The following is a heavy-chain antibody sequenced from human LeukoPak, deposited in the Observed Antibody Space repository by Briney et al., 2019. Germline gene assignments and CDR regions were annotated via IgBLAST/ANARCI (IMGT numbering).Heavy chain of an antibody. D-gene: IGHD4-23*01. CDR1: GFTFSSYW. CDR3: ARKTVVGSYFDY. Sequence: GGSLRLSCAASGFTFSSYWMSWVRQAPGKGLEWVANIKQNGSDKYYVDSVKGRFTISRDNAKNSLYLQINSLRAEDTAVYYCARKTVVGSYFDYWGQGTPVTVSS. J-gene: IGHJ4*02. V-gene: IGHV3-7*03. CDR2: IKQNGSDK.